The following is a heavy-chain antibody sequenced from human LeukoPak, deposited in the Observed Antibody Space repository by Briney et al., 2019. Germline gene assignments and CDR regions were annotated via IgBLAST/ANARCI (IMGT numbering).Heavy chain of an antibody. D-gene: IGHD3-10*01. CDR3: ARDEDSWSHGSGNNDY. V-gene: IGHV1-18*04. Sequence: ASVKVSCKASGYTFTSYGISWVRQAPGQGLEWMGWISAYNGNTNYAQKLQGRVTKTTDTSTSTAYMELRSLRSDDTAVYYCARDEDSWSHGSGNNDYWGQGTLVTVSS. J-gene: IGHJ4*02. CDR2: ISAYNGNT. CDR1: GYTFTSYG.